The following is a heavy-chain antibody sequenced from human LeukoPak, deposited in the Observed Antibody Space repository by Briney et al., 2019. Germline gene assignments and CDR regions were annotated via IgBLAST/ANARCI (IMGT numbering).Heavy chain of an antibody. CDR1: GYTFTSYG. V-gene: IGHV1-18*01. Sequence: ASVKVSCKASGYTFTSYGISWVRQAPGQGIEWMGWISAYNGNTNYAQKLQGRDTMTTDTSTSTAYMELRSLRSDDTAVYYCARAGYYDILTTNWFDPWGQGTLVTVSS. J-gene: IGHJ5*02. D-gene: IGHD3-9*01. CDR3: ARAGYYDILTTNWFDP. CDR2: ISAYNGNT.